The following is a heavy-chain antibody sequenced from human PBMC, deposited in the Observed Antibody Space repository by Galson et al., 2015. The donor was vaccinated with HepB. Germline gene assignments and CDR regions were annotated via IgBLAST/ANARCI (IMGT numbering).Heavy chain of an antibody. CDR2: INHSGST. D-gene: IGHD3-22*01. J-gene: IGHJ3*02. CDR1: GGSFSGYY. CDR3: ARGPRSGLDSDAFDI. Sequence: SETLSLTCAVYGGSFSGYYWSWIRQPPGKGLEWIGEINHSGSTNYNPSLKSRVTISVDTSKNQFSLKLSSVTAADTAVYYCARGPRSGLDSDAFDIWGQGTMVTVSS. V-gene: IGHV4-34*01.